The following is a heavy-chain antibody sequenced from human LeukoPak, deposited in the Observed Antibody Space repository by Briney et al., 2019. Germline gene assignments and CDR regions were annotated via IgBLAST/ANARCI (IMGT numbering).Heavy chain of an antibody. V-gene: IGHV4-4*07. D-gene: IGHD3-10*01. CDR2: IYTSGST. CDR3: ARERANYYGSGSYLGWFDP. J-gene: IGHJ5*02. Sequence: KTSETLSLTCAVYGGSFSGYYWSWIRQPAGKGLEWIGRIYTSGSTNYNPSLKSRVTMSVDTSKNQFSLKLSSVTAADTAVYYCARERANYYGSGSYLGWFDPWGQGTLVTVSS. CDR1: GGSFSGYY.